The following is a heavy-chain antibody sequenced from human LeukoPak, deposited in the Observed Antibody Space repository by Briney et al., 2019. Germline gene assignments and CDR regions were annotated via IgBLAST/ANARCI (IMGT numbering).Heavy chain of an antibody. CDR1: GFTFSSYG. CDR3: AKGRFGELQSPLAVLNY. D-gene: IGHD3-10*01. Sequence: QAGGSPRLSCAASGFTFSSYGMHWVRQAPGKGLEWVAVISYDGSNKYYADSVKGRFTISRDNSKNTLYLQMNSLRAEDTAVYYCAKGRFGELQSPLAVLNYWGQGTLVTVSS. J-gene: IGHJ4*02. CDR2: ISYDGSNK. V-gene: IGHV3-30*18.